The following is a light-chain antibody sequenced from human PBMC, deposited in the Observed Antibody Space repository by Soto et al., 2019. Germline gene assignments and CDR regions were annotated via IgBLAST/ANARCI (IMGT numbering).Light chain of an antibody. J-gene: IGKJ2*01. V-gene: IGKV1-39*01. CDR3: QQSYSTLMYT. Sequence: DIQMTQSPSSLSASIGDRVTITCRASQSISSYLNWYQQKPGKAPKLLIYAASSLQSGVPSRFSGSGSGTDFTLTISSLQPEDIATYYCQQSYSTLMYTYGQGTKVDI. CDR2: AAS. CDR1: QSISSY.